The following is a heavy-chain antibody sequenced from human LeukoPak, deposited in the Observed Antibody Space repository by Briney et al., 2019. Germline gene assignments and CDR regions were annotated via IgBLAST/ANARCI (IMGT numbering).Heavy chain of an antibody. CDR1: GFTFSSYW. CDR2: INSDGSST. Sequence: GGSLRLSCAASGFTFSSYWMHWVRQAPGKGLVWVSRINSDGSSTSYADSVKGRFTISRDNAKNTLYLQMNSPRAEDTAVYYCARLGDYDFWSGLIFDYWGQGTLVTVSS. V-gene: IGHV3-74*01. D-gene: IGHD3-3*01. J-gene: IGHJ4*02. CDR3: ARLGDYDFWSGLIFDY.